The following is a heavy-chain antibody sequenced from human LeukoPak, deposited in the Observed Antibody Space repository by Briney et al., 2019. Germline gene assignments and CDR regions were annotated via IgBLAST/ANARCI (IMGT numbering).Heavy chain of an antibody. Sequence: XLXXAXSGFSXXNYWMSWVRQVPGKGLEWVANIKQDGSEKYCVDSVKGRFTISRDNAKNSLYLQMNSLRAEDTAIYYCARDKIVGATNFDYWGQGTLVTVSS. J-gene: IGHJ4*02. V-gene: IGHV3-7*03. CDR3: ARDKIVGATNFDY. CDR1: GFSXXNYW. CDR2: IKQDGSEK. D-gene: IGHD1-26*01.